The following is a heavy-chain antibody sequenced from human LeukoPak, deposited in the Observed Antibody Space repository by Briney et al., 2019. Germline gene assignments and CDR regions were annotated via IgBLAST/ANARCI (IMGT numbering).Heavy chain of an antibody. CDR2: IYYTGST. D-gene: IGHD4-17*01. CDR3: ARGVRDYGDYGIDY. J-gene: IGHJ4*02. Sequence: SETLSLTCAVSGXSISSYFWTWIRQPPGKGLEWIGYIYYTGSTNYNPSLKSRVTISVDTSKKQFSLKVSSVTAADTAVYYCARGVRDYGDYGIDYWGQGTLVTVSS. V-gene: IGHV4-59*01. CDR1: GXSISSYF.